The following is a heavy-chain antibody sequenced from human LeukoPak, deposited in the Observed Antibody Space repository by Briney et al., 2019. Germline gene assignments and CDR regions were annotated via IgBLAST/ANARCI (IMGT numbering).Heavy chain of an antibody. CDR2: IYYSGST. V-gene: IGHV4-59*01. CDR3: ARASGYDYYGTPTYFDY. D-gene: IGHD5-12*01. CDR1: GGSISRYY. J-gene: IGHJ4*02. Sequence: PSETLSLTCTVSGGSISRYYWSWMRQPPGKGREWIGYIYYSGSTNYNPSLKSRVTISVDPSKSQFALKLSSVTAADTAVYYCARASGYDYYGTPTYFDYWGQGTLVTVSS.